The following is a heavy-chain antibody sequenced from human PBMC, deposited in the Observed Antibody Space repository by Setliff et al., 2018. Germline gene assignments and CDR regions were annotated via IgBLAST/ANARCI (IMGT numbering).Heavy chain of an antibody. V-gene: IGHV3-11*01. J-gene: IGHJ6*03. CDR3: AKLVWLTTWYYMDV. D-gene: IGHD5-18*01. CDR2: ITSSGDTM. CDR1: GFTFSDYY. Sequence: GGSLRLSCAASGFTFSDYYMSWIRQAPGKGLEWVSYITSSGDTMNYADSVKGRFSISRDNAKNSLYLQMNSLRAEDTAVYYCAKLVWLTTWYYMDVWGKGTTVTVSS.